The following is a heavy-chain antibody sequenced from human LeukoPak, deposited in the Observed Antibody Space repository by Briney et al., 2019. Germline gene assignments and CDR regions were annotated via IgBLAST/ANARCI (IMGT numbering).Heavy chain of an antibody. V-gene: IGHV4-38-2*01. CDR3: AGPPLGSSGWFLDP. Sequence: PSETLSLTCAVSGYSISSGYYWGWIRQPPGKGLEWIESIYHSGSTYYNPSLKSRVTRTLYTSKNQISLKLSSVTAADTAVYYCAGPPLGSSGWFLDPWGQGTLVTVSS. D-gene: IGHD6-19*01. CDR2: IYHSGST. J-gene: IGHJ5*02. CDR1: GYSISSGYY.